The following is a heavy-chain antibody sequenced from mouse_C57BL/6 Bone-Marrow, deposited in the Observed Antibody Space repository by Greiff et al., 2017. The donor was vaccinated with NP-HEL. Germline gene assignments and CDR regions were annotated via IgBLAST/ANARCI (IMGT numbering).Heavy chain of an antibody. CDR2: IDPENGDT. V-gene: IGHV14-4*01. J-gene: IGHJ4*01. CDR1: GFNIKDDY. CDR3: TLFYGSSYDYYAMDY. Sequence: VQLQQSGAELVRPGASVKLSCTASGFNIKDDYMHWVKQRPEQGLEWIGWIDPENGDTEYASKFQGKATITAYTSSNTAYLQLSSLTSEDTAVYYCTLFYGSSYDYYAMDYWGQGTSVTVSS. D-gene: IGHD1-1*01.